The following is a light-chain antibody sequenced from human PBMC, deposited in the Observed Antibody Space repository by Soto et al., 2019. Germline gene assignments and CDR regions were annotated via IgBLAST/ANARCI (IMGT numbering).Light chain of an antibody. CDR3: AAWDDSLNVVL. J-gene: IGLJ2*01. V-gene: IGLV1-44*01. Sequence: QSALTQPPSASGTPGQRVTISCSGSSSNIGSHAVNWYQQLPGTAPKLLINRNNQRASGVPDRFSGSKSGTSASLAISGLQSEDEADYYCAAWDDSLNVVLFGGGTKVTVL. CDR1: SSNIGSHA. CDR2: RNN.